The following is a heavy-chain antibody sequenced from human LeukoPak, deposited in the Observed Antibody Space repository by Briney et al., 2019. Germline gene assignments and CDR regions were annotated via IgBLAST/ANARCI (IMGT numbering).Heavy chain of an antibody. V-gene: IGHV4-34*01. CDR1: GGSCDDYY. D-gene: IGHD5-24*01. CDR3: ARGRDRSKAGDH. CDR2: IHPSGIF. Sequence: SETLSLTCAVYGGSCDDYYCSWIRQPPGKGLEWIGEIHPSGIFYYNSSLLSRVTISIYTSKSQFSLRLTSVTAADTAFYYCARGRDRSKAGDHWGQGSLVTVSS. J-gene: IGHJ4*02.